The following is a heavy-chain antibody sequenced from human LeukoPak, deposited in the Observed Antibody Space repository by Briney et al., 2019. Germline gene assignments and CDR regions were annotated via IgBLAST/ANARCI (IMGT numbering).Heavy chain of an antibody. D-gene: IGHD6-13*01. J-gene: IGHJ6*03. V-gene: IGHV4-4*02. CDR3: ARAFLRYSSSWYSFEYYYYYMDV. CDR1: GGSISSSNW. Sequence: PSGTLSLTCAVSGGSISSSNWWSWVRQPPGKGLEWIGEIYHSGSTNYNPSLKSRVTISVDKSKNQFSLKLSSVTAADTAVYYCARAFLRYSSSWYSFEYYYYYMDVWGKGTTVTVSS. CDR2: IYHSGST.